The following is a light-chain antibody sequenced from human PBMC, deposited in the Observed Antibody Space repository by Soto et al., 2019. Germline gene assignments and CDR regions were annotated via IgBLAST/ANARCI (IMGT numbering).Light chain of an antibody. Sequence: DIQMTQSPSSLSASVGDSVTITCRASQSITTYLNWYQLKPGKAPKLLIYAASRLQSRVPSRFSGSGSGTDFTLTISSLQPEDSATYYCQQSYSSPWTFGKGTPVEI. CDR1: QSITTY. CDR2: AAS. J-gene: IGKJ1*01. V-gene: IGKV1-39*01. CDR3: QQSYSSPWT.